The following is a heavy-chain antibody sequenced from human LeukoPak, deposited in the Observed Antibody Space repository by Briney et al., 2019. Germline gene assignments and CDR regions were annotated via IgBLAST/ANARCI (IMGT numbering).Heavy chain of an antibody. D-gene: IGHD1-26*01. J-gene: IGHJ3*02. CDR2: ISSSSSYI. CDR1: GFTFSSYS. Sequence: GGSLRLSCAASGFTFSSYSMNWVRQAPGKGLEGVSSISSSSSYIYYADSVKGRFTISRDNAKNSLYLQMNSLRAEDTAVYYCARDGSYFAFDIWGQGTMVTVSS. V-gene: IGHV3-21*01. CDR3: ARDGSYFAFDI.